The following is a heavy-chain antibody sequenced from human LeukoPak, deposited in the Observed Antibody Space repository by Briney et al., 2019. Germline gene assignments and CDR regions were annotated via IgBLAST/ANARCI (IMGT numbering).Heavy chain of an antibody. CDR3: ATDHSMANTAWWFDP. CDR2: IIPIFGTA. J-gene: IGHJ5*02. V-gene: IGHV1-69*06. Sequence: SVKVSCKASGGTFSSYAISWVRQAPGQGLEWMGGIIPIFGTANYAQKFQGRVTITADKSTSTVYMELSSLRSEDTAFYYCATDHSMANTAWWFDPWGQGTLVTVSS. CDR1: GGTFSSYA. D-gene: IGHD5-24*01.